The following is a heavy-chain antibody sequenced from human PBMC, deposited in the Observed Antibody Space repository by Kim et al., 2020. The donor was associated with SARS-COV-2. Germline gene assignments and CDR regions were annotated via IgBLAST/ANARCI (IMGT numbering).Heavy chain of an antibody. V-gene: IGHV3-23*01. CDR2: ISGSGGST. CDR3: AKDHHYDSSGWFDP. CDR1: GFTFSSYA. J-gene: IGHJ5*02. Sequence: GGSLRLSCAASGFTFSSYAMSWVRQAPGKGLEWVSAISGSGGSTYYADAVKGRFTISRDNSKNTLYLQMNSLRAEDTAEYYCAKDHHYDSSGWFDPWGQGTLVTVSS. D-gene: IGHD3-22*01.